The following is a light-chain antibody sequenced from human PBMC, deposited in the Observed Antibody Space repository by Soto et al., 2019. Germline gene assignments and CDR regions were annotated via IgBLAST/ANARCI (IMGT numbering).Light chain of an antibody. CDR2: GAS. J-gene: IGKJ1*01. CDR3: QQYNNWPQA. CDR1: QSVSSN. Sequence: EIVLTQSPGTLSLSPGERATLSCRASQSVSSNNLAWYQQRPGQAPRVVIYGASTRATGIPERFSGSGSGTEFTLTISSLQSEDFAVYYCQQYNNWPQAFGQGTKVDIK. V-gene: IGKV3D-15*01.